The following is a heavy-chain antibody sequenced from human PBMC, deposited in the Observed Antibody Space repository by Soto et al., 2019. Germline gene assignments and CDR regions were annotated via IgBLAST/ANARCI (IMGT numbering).Heavy chain of an antibody. Sequence: ESGGGLVQPGGSLRLSCAASRFTFSTYAMSWVRQAPGKGLEWVSSVSGSGGSTYYADSVKGRFTVSRDDSKNTLYLHMNSLRAEDTAVYYCAKDTDSSGYYYFDYWGQGTLVTVSS. CDR3: AKDTDSSGYYYFDY. D-gene: IGHD3-22*01. J-gene: IGHJ4*02. CDR2: VSGSGGST. CDR1: RFTFSTYA. V-gene: IGHV3-23*01.